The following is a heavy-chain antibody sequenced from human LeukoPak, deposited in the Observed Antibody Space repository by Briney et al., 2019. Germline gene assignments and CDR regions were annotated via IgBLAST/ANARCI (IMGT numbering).Heavy chain of an antibody. V-gene: IGHV1-2*02. J-gene: IGHJ5*02. D-gene: IGHD2-2*01. CDR2: VNPKSGGT. CDR3: ARGGRNIVVVPAAIEWGFDP. Sequence: ASVKVSCKGSWYTFTGYYMHWGRQAPGQGRVWRGWVNPKSGGTNYAQKFQGRVTMTRDTSISTAYMELSRLRSDDTAVYYCARGGRNIVVVPAAIEWGFDPWGQGTLVTVSS. CDR1: WYTFTGYY.